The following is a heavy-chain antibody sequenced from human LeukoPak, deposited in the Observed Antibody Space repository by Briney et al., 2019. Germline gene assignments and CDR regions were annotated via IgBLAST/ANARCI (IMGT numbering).Heavy chain of an antibody. Sequence: PGGSLKLSCAASGFIFIKSAMHWVRQSPGKGLEWVAYIAHHGNDKYYVDSVKGRFTISRDNSRRTLYLQMNSLRPDDTARYYCAKDGSWSCTDWGQGTPVTVSS. CDR1: GFIFIKSA. CDR2: IAHHGNDK. J-gene: IGHJ4*02. V-gene: IGHV3-30*02. D-gene: IGHD3-10*01. CDR3: AKDGSWSCTD.